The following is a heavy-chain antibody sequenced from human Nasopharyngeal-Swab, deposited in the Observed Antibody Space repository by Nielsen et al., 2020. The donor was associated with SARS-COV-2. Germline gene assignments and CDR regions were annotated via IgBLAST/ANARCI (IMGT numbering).Heavy chain of an antibody. CDR2: IRYDGFNQ. J-gene: IGHJ6*03. Sequence: GESLKISRAASGFTFSSYGMHWVRQAPGKGLEWVAFIRYDGFNQHYADSVKGRFTISRDSFKNTLYLQLNSLRAEDTAVYYCAKDHKMDSGGGVGYMDVWGKGTTVTVSS. D-gene: IGHD3-16*01. CDR1: GFTFSSYG. CDR3: AKDHKMDSGGGVGYMDV. V-gene: IGHV3-30*02.